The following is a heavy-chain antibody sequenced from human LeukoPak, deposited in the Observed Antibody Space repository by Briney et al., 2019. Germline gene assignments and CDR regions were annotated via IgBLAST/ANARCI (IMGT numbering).Heavy chain of an antibody. V-gene: IGHV4-61*02. D-gene: IGHD3-3*01. CDR2: IDTRGST. J-gene: IGHJ4*02. Sequence: SQTLSLTCTVSGGSISSGSYYWSWIRQPAGKGLEWIGRIDTRGSTNYNPSLKSRVTISVDTSKSQFSLRLTSVTAADTAVYYCARESLGGSVWSGYYPDYWGQGTLVTVSS. CDR3: ARESLGGSVWSGYYPDY. CDR1: GGSISSGSYY.